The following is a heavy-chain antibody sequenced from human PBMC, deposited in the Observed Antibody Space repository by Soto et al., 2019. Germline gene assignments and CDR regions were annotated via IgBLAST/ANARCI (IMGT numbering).Heavy chain of an antibody. J-gene: IGHJ6*02. D-gene: IGHD1-26*01. Sequence: PGGSLRLSCAASGFTFSSYGMHWVRQAPGKGLEWVAVISYDGSNKHYADSVKGRFTISRDNSKNTLYLQMNSLRAEDTAVYYCAKEMWELPYYYYGMDVWGQGTTVTVSS. CDR2: ISYDGSNK. V-gene: IGHV3-30*18. CDR1: GFTFSSYG. CDR3: AKEMWELPYYYYGMDV.